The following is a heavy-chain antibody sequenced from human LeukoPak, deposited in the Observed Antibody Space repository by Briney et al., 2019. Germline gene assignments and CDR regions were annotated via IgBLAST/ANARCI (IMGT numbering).Heavy chain of an antibody. CDR3: AKGDYGDCY. V-gene: IGHV3-23*01. Sequence: GGSLRLSCAASGFTFSNYAMAWVRQAPGKGLEWVSSITSSGNRYYADSVKGRFTISRDNSKNTVYMQMTSLRAEDTALYYCAKGDYGDCYWGQGTLATVSS. D-gene: IGHD4-17*01. CDR1: GFTFSNYA. CDR2: ITSSGNR. J-gene: IGHJ4*02.